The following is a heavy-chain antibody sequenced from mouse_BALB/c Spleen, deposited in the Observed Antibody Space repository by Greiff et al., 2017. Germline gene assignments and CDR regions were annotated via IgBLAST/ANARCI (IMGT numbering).Heavy chain of an antibody. CDR2: ISSGSSTI. CDR3: ARTFYGNYWYFDV. D-gene: IGHD2-1*01. CDR1: GFTFSSFG. Sequence: EVMLVESGGGLVQPGGSRKLSCAASGFTFSSFGMHWVRQAPEKGLEWVAYISSGSSTIYYADTVKGRFTISRDNPKNTLFLQMTSLRSEDTAMYYCARTFYGNYWYFDVWGAGTTVTVSS. J-gene: IGHJ1*01. V-gene: IGHV5-17*02.